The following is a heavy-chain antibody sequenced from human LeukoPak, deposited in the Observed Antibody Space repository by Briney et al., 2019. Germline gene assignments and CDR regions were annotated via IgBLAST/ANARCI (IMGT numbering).Heavy chain of an antibody. D-gene: IGHD5-12*01. Sequence: PGGSLRLSCAASGFTFSNAWMSWVRQAPGKGLEWVGRIKSKTDGGTTDYAAPVKGRFTISRDDSKNTLYLQMNSLKTEDTAVYYCTTDKGGYDSGHDYWGQGTLVTVSS. J-gene: IGHJ4*02. CDR3: TTDKGGYDSGHDY. CDR1: GFTFSNAW. V-gene: IGHV3-15*01. CDR2: IKSKTDGGTT.